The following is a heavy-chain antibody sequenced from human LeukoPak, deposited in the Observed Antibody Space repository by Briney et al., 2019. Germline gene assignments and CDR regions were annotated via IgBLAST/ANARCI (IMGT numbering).Heavy chain of an antibody. CDR1: GFTFSSYW. D-gene: IGHD5-12*01. J-gene: IGHJ4*02. V-gene: IGHV3-74*01. Sequence: GGSLRLSCAASGFTFSSYWMNWVRQAPGKGLVWVSRIASDGSSTTYADSVKGRFTISRDNAKNSLYLQMNSLRAEDTAVYYCARDPSGSDFDYWGQGTLVTVSS. CDR3: ARDPSGSDFDY. CDR2: IASDGSST.